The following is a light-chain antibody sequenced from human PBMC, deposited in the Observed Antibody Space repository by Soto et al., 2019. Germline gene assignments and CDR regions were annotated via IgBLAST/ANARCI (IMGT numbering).Light chain of an antibody. CDR3: QQRSNWPRT. J-gene: IGKJ2*01. V-gene: IGKV3-11*01. CDR1: QSVGSS. CDR2: DAS. Sequence: EIVLTQSPATLSLSPGERATLSCRASQSVGSSLAWFQHKPGQAPRLLIYDASNRATGIPARFSGSGSGTDFTLTSSSLEPEDFAVYYCQQRSNWPRTFGQGTKLEIK.